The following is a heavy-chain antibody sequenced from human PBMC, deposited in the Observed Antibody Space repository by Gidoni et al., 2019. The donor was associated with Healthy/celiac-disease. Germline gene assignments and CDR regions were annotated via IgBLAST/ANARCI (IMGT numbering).Heavy chain of an antibody. CDR2: IYSDGGT. CDR3: AIIVCSGGFCYSSYFYMDV. CDR1: GFTVSSNY. V-gene: IGHV3-53*01. J-gene: IGHJ6*03. D-gene: IGHD2-15*01. Sequence: EVQLVESGGGLSQPGGSMRISCAASGFTVSSNYMSWVRQAPGKGLEWVSIIYSDGGTYYADSVKRRFTISSDNSKHTLYLQITSLRADDSAVYYCAIIVCSGGFCYSSYFYMDVWGKGTTVTVSS.